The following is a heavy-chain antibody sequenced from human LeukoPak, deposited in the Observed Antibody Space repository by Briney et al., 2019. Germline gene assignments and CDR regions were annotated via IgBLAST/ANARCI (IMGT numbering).Heavy chain of an antibody. Sequence: GGSLRLSCAASGFTFSSYTMSWVRQAPGKGLEWVSTITTSDGDTYYADSVKGRFTVSRDNSKNTLFLQMNSLRAEDTAVYYCAKDGGLWVSAHWGDSWGRGTLVTVSS. D-gene: IGHD7-27*01. CDR2: ITTSDGDT. V-gene: IGHV3-23*01. CDR3: AKDGGLWVSAHWGDS. CDR1: GFTFSSYT. J-gene: IGHJ4*02.